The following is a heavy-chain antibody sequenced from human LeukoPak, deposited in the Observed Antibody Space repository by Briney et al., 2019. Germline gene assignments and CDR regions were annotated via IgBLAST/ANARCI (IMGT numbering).Heavy chain of an antibody. V-gene: IGHV3-64*01. Sequence: GGSLRLSCAASGFTFSSYAMHWVRQAPGKGLEYVSAISSNGGSTYYANSVKGRFTISRDNSKNTLYLQMGSLRAEDMAVYYCAKVAKHYYGSETYYFFEHWGQGTPVTASS. D-gene: IGHD3-10*01. CDR1: GFTFSSYA. CDR2: ISSNGGST. J-gene: IGHJ4*02. CDR3: AKVAKHYYGSETYYFFEH.